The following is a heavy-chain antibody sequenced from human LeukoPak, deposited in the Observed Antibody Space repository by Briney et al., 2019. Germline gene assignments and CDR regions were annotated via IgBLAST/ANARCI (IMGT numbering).Heavy chain of an antibody. CDR1: GGSFSGYY. V-gene: IGHV4-34*01. D-gene: IGHD5-18*01. Sequence: SETLSLTCAVYGGSFSGYYWSWIRQPPGKGLEWIGEINHSGSTNYNPSLKSRVTISVDTSKNQFPLKLSSVTAADTAVYYCARHGGYSYGYYFDYWGQGTLVTVSS. CDR3: ARHGGYSYGYYFDY. CDR2: INHSGST. J-gene: IGHJ4*02.